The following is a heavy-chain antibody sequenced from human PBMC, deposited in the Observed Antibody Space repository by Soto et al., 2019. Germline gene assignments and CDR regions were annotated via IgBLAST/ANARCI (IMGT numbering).Heavy chain of an antibody. J-gene: IGHJ5*02. V-gene: IGHV1-69*02. CDR2: IIPILGIA. CDR1: GGTFSSYS. CDR3: ARVDDSSGYPLVDP. D-gene: IGHD3-22*01. Sequence: GASVKVSCKASGGTFSSYSISWVRQAPGQGLEWMGRIIPILGIANYAQKFQGRVTITADKSTSTAYMELSSLRSEDTAVYYCARVDDSSGYPLVDPWGQGTLVTVSS.